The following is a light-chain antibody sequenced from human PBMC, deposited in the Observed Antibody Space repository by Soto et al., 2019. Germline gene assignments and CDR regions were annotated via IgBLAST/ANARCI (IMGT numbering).Light chain of an antibody. J-gene: IGKJ2*01. CDR1: QSISSS. V-gene: IGKV1-39*01. Sequence: DIQMTQSPSSLSASVGDRVTITCRASQSISSSFNWYQQKPGKAPKLLIYAASSLQSGVPSRFSGSGSGTDFTLTISSLQPVDFATYYCQQSYSTPYTFGQGTKLEIK. CDR2: AAS. CDR3: QQSYSTPYT.